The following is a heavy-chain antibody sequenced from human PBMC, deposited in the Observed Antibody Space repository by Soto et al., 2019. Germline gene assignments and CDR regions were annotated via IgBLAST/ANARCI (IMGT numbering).Heavy chain of an antibody. CDR1: GYTFTRYG. V-gene: IGHV1-69*13. J-gene: IGHJ6*02. Sequence: GASVKVSCKASGYTFTRYGISWVRQAPGQGLEWMGGIIPIFGTANYAQTFQGRVTITADESTSTAYMELSSLRSEDTAVYYCARESAAAGTHYYYYGMDVWGQGTTVTVSS. CDR2: IIPIFGTA. D-gene: IGHD6-13*01. CDR3: ARESAAAGTHYYYYGMDV.